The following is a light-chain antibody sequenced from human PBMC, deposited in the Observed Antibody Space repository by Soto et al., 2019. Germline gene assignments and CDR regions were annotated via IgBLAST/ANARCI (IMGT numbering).Light chain of an antibody. CDR1: SSDVGGYNY. CDR2: DVS. J-gene: IGLJ1*01. Sequence: QSALTQPASVSGSPGQSITISCTGTSSDVGGYNYVSWYQQHPGKAPKLMIYDVSNRPSGVSNRFSGSKSGNTASLTISGLQAEYEADYYCSSYTSSSTENVFGTGTKLTVL. CDR3: SSYTSSSTENV. V-gene: IGLV2-14*01.